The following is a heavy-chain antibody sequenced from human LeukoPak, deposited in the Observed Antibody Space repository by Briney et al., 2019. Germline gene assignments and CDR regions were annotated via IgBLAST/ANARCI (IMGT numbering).Heavy chain of an antibody. Sequence: VASVKVSCKASGYTFTSYYMHWVRQAPGQGLERMGIINPSGGSTSYAQKFQGRVTMTRDTSTSTVYMELSSLRSEDTAVYYCARVGPLCSGGSCHASGFDYWGQGTLVTVSS. CDR3: ARVGPLCSGGSCHASGFDY. J-gene: IGHJ4*02. CDR1: GYTFTSYY. D-gene: IGHD2-15*01. CDR2: INPSGGST. V-gene: IGHV1-46*01.